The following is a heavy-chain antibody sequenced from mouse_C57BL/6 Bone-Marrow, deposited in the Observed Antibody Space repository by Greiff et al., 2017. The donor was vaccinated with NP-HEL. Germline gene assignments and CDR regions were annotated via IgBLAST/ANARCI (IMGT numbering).Heavy chain of an antibody. CDR2: IYPRSGNT. V-gene: IGHV1-81*01. D-gene: IGHD1-1*01. J-gene: IGHJ3*01. Sequence: QVQLQQSGAELARPGASVKLSCKASGYTFTSYGISWVKQRTGQGLEWIGEIYPRSGNTYYNEKFKGKATLTADKSSSTAYMELRSLPSEDSAVYFCARDYYGSSPYWGQGTLVTVSA. CDR1: GYTFTSYG. CDR3: ARDYYGSSPY.